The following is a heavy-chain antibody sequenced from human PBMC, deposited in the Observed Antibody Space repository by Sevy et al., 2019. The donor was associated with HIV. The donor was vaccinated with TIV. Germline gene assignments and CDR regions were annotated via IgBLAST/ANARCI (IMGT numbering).Heavy chain of an antibody. CDR3: ARAVLVISTWRSDY. CDR2: ISSTSGYI. CDR1: GFTFSSYR. Sequence: GGSLRLSCAASGFTFSSYRMTWVRQAPGKGLEWVSCISSTSGYINYADSVKGRFTISRDNAKNLLYLQMDSLRAEDTAVYYCARAVLVISTWRSDYWGQGTLVTVSS. D-gene: IGHD6-13*01. J-gene: IGHJ4*02. V-gene: IGHV3-21*01.